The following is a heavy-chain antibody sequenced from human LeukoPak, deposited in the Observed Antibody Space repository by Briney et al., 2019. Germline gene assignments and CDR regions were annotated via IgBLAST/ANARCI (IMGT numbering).Heavy chain of an antibody. V-gene: IGHV5-10-1*01. CDR1: GYPFPTFW. D-gene: IGHD3-16*01. Sequence: GESLKISCKGSGYPFPTFWITWVRQVPGKGLEWMGMFDPSDSYSSYSPSFEGHVTMSADKSINTAYLQWSSLKASDTAVYYCGGGRSGEYVDYWGQGALVTVSS. J-gene: IGHJ4*02. CDR2: FDPSDSYS. CDR3: GGGRSGEYVDY.